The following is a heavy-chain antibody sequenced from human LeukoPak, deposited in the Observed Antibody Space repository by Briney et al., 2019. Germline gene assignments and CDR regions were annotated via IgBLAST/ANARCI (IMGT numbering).Heavy chain of an antibody. CDR1: GYTFTSYY. J-gene: IGHJ4*02. CDR2: INPSGGST. D-gene: IGHD2-2*02. CDR3: ARAGYCSSTSCYRESDY. V-gene: IGHV1-46*01. Sequence: ASVKVSCKASGYTFTSYYMHWVRQAPGQGLEWMGIINPSGGSTSYAQKFQGRVTMTRETSTSTVYMELSSLRSEDTAVYYCARAGYCSSTSCYRESDYWGQGTLVTVSS.